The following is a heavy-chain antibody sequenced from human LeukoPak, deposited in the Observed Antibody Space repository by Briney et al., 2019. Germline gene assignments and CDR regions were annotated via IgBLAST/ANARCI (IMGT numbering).Heavy chain of an antibody. V-gene: IGHV1-46*01. Sequence: ASVKVSCKASGYTFTKYYMHWVRQAPGQGLEWMGVINPSGGHTDYAQKFQGRVTMTRDASTSTVYMELSGLRSEDTAVYYCARDPQGDFSYGMDVWGQGTTVIVSS. CDR2: INPSGGHT. J-gene: IGHJ6*02. CDR3: ARDPQGDFSYGMDV. CDR1: GYTFTKYY.